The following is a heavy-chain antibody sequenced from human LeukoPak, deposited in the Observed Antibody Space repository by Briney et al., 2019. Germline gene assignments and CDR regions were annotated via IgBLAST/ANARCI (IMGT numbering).Heavy chain of an antibody. CDR1: GFTFSSYA. J-gene: IGHJ6*02. CDR3: ARGTPYGDSIYGMDV. CDR2: ISGSGGST. Sequence: PGGSLRLSCAASGFTFSSYAMSWVRQAPGKGLEWVSAISGSGGSTYYADSVKGRFTISRHNSKNTLYLQMNSLRAEDTAVYYCARGTPYGDSIYGMDVWGQGTTVIVSS. V-gene: IGHV3-23*01. D-gene: IGHD4-17*01.